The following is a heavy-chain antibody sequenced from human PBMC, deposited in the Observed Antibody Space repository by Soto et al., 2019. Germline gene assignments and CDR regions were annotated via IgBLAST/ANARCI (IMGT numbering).Heavy chain of an antibody. CDR3: ARYAVVATIRPFDY. J-gene: IGHJ4*02. V-gene: IGHV4-39*01. D-gene: IGHD5-12*01. Sequence: SETLSLTCTVSGGSISSSSYYWGWIRQPPGKGLEWIGSIYYSGSTYYNPSLKSRVTISVDTSKNQFSLKLSSVTAADTAVYYCARYAVVATIRPFDYWGQGTPVTVSS. CDR2: IYYSGST. CDR1: GGSISSSSYY.